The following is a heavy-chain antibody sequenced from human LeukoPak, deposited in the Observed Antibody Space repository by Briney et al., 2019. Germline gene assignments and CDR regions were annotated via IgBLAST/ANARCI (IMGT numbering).Heavy chain of an antibody. D-gene: IGHD2-2*01. J-gene: IGHJ3*02. CDR3: AKADPALNDAFDI. CDR2: IRYDGSNK. V-gene: IGHV3-30*02. CDR1: GLTFSSYG. Sequence: GGSLRLSCAASGLTFSSYGMHWVRQAPGKGLEWVAFIRYDGSNKYYADSVKGRFTISRDNSKNTLYLQMNSLRAEDTAVYYCAKADPALNDAFDIWGQGTMVTVSS.